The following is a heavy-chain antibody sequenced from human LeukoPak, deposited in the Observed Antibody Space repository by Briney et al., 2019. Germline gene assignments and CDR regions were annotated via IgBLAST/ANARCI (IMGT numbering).Heavy chain of an antibody. Sequence: PGGSLRLSCAASGFTFSSYAMSWVRQPPGKGLEWIGSIFYTGSANYSPSLKSRVTMSVDTSKNQFSLILNSVTAADTAIYYCAKTLLRGLYYFDRWGQGTLVTVSS. D-gene: IGHD3-10*01. CDR2: IFYTGSA. J-gene: IGHJ4*02. CDR3: AKTLLRGLYYFDR. V-gene: IGHV4-38-2*01. CDR1: GFTFSSYA.